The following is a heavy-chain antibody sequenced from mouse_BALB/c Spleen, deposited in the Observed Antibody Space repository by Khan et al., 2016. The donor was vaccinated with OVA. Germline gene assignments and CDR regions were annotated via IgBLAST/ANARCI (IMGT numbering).Heavy chain of an antibody. V-gene: IGHV3-2*02. CDR1: GYSITSDYA. Sequence: EVQLQESGPGLVKPSQSLSLTCTVTGYSITSDYAWNWIRQFPGNKLEWLCFISYSGNTNYNPSLKSRISITRDTSKNQFLLQLNSVTTEDTATYYCARICGGDFDYWGQGTTLTVSS. J-gene: IGHJ2*01. CDR2: ISYSGNT. CDR3: ARICGGDFDY.